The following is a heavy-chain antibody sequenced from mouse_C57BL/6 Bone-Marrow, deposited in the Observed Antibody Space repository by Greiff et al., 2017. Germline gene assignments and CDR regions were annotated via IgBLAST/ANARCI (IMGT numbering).Heavy chain of an antibody. V-gene: IGHV1-19*01. D-gene: IGHD1-1*01. CDR3: ARRSSLDY. CDR1: GYKFTDYY. Sequence: VQLQQSGPVLVKPGASVKMSCKASGYKFTDYYMNWVKQSHGKSLEWIGVINPYNGGTSYNQKFKGKATLTVDKSSNTAYMELNSLTSEDSAVYCYARRSSLDYWGQGTTLTVSS. J-gene: IGHJ2*01. CDR2: INPYNGGT.